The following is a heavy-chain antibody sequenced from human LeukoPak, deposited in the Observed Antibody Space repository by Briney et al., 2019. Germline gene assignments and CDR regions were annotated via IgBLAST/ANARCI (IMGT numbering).Heavy chain of an antibody. CDR2: INPNSGGT. V-gene: IGHV1-2*02. Sequence: ASVKVSCKASGYTFTGYYMHWVRQAPGQGLEWMGWINPNSGGTNYAQKFQGRVTMTRDTSISTAYMELSRLRSDDTAVYYCARDTGYCSGGSCSFDFSYWGQGTLVTVSS. CDR3: ARDTGYCSGGSCSFDFSY. D-gene: IGHD2-15*01. J-gene: IGHJ4*02. CDR1: GYTFTGYY.